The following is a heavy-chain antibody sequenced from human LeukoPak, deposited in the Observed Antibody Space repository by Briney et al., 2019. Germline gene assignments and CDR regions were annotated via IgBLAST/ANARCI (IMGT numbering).Heavy chain of an antibody. CDR3: AKGRYDSSGYFHFDS. J-gene: IGHJ4*02. V-gene: IGHV3-23*01. CDR1: GFTFSIYA. CDR2: ISGGGGST. D-gene: IGHD3-22*01. Sequence: GGSLRLSCAASGFTFSIYAMSWVRQAPGKGLEWVSASVISGGGGSTYYADSVKGRFTISRDNSKNALFLQMNSLRADDTAVYYCAKGRYDSSGYFHFDSWGQGTLVTVSS.